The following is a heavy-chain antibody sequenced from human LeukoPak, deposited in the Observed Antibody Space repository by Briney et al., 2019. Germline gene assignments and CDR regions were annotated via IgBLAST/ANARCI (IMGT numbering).Heavy chain of an antibody. J-gene: IGHJ4*02. CDR2: ISASGGGT. CDR1: GFTFSTYP. V-gene: IGHV3-23*01. CDR3: AKGSGSGWYYFDY. Sequence: GGSLRLSCAASGFTFSTYPMSWVRQAPGKGLEWVSAISASGGGTYYADSVKGRFTISRDNSRSTVFLQMSSLRAEDTAVYYCAKGSGSGWYYFDYWGQGTLVTVSS. D-gene: IGHD6-19*01.